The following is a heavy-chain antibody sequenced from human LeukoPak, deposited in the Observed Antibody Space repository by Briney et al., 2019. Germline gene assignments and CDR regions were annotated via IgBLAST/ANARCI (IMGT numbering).Heavy chain of an antibody. J-gene: IGHJ6*02. Sequence: ASVTVSCTASGYTFPSYFMHWVRQAPGQGLEWMGIINPTGGSTTYAQKFQGRVTMTRDTSTSTAYMELRSLRSDDTAVYYCVRDRGEWIDQYYGMDVWGQGTTVTVSS. CDR3: VRDRGEWIDQYYGMDV. CDR2: INPTGGST. D-gene: IGHD3-10*01. CDR1: GYTFPSYF. V-gene: IGHV1-46*01.